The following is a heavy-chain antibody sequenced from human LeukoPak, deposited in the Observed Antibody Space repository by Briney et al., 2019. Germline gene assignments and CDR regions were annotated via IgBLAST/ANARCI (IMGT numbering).Heavy chain of an antibody. Sequence: ASVKVSCKASGYTFTSYDINWVRQAPGQGLEWMGWINPNSGGTNYAQKFQGRVTMTRDTSISTAHMELSRLRSDDTAVYYCARGGVVPAAIPMDWSDPWGQGTLVTVSS. CDR3: ARGGVVPAAIPMDWSDP. J-gene: IGHJ5*02. CDR2: INPNSGGT. D-gene: IGHD2-2*01. CDR1: GYTFTSYD. V-gene: IGHV1-2*02.